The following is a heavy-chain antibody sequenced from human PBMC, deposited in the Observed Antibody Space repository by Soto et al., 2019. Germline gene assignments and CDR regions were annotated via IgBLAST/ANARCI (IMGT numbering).Heavy chain of an antibody. Sequence: PSETLSLTCAVYGGSFSGYYWSWIRQPPGKVLEWIGEINHSGSTNYNPSLKSRVTISVDTSKNQFSLKLSSVTAADTAVYYCARGRGSSRRMFDPWGQGTLVTVSS. J-gene: IGHJ5*02. V-gene: IGHV4-34*01. CDR1: GGSFSGYY. CDR3: ARGRGSSRRMFDP. CDR2: INHSGST. D-gene: IGHD6-6*01.